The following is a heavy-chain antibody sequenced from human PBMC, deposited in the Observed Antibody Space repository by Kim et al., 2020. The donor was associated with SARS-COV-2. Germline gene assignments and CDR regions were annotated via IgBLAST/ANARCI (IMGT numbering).Heavy chain of an antibody. D-gene: IGHD6-19*01. V-gene: IGHV3-23*01. CDR3: AKRGVAVADANAFDI. J-gene: IGHJ3*02. Sequence: DAVKGRFTISRYNSNNTLYLQMNSLRAEDTAVYYGAKRGVAVADANAFDIWGQGTMVTVSS.